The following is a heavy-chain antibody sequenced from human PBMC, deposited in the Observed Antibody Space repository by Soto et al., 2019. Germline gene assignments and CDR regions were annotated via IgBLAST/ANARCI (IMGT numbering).Heavy chain of an antibody. CDR3: ARAAAIRVPYDYVWGSYPTNYYYYYGMDV. CDR2: INPNSGGT. CDR1: GYTFTGYY. V-gene: IGHV1-2*04. D-gene: IGHD3-16*01. J-gene: IGHJ6*02. Sequence: QVQLVQSGAEVKKPGASVKVSCKASGYTFTGYYMHWVRQAPGQGLEWMGWINPNSGGTNYAQKFQGWVTMTRDTSISTAYMELSRLRSDDTAVYCCARAAAIRVPYDYVWGSYPTNYYYYYGMDVWGQGTTVTVSS.